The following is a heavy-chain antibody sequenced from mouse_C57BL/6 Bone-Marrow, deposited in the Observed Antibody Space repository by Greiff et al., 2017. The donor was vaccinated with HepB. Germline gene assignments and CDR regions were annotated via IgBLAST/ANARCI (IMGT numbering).Heavy chain of an antibody. CDR1: GYTFTSYW. V-gene: IGHV1-61*01. CDR3: ARRGYYGSSYPAY. Sequence: QVQLQQSGAELVRPGSSVKLSCKASGYTFTSYWMAWVKQRPGQGLEWIGNIYPSDSETHYNQKFKDKATLTVDKSSSTAYMQLSSLTSEDSAVYYCARRGYYGSSYPAYWGQGTLVTVAA. D-gene: IGHD1-1*01. CDR2: IYPSDSET. J-gene: IGHJ3*01.